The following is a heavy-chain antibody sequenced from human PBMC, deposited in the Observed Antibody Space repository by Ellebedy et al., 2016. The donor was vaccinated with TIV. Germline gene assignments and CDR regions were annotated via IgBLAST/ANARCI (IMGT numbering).Heavy chain of an antibody. Sequence: GGSLRLSCAVSGFTVNSNYLSWVRQAPGKGLEWVSTIYTDGGTLYAASVRGRFTISRDTSNNTLNLQINGLRAEDTAVYFCATETFIDVDLKVWGVFDIWGQGTMVAVSS. D-gene: IGHD2-15*01. CDR1: GFTVNSNY. CDR2: IYTDGGT. J-gene: IGHJ3*02. V-gene: IGHV3-66*01. CDR3: ATETFIDVDLKVWGVFDI.